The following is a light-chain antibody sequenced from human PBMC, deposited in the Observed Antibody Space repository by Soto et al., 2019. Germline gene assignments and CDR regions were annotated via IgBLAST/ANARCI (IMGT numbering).Light chain of an antibody. CDR3: LQHGSYPLT. CDR1: QGIRHD. CDR2: AAS. V-gene: IGKV1-17*01. J-gene: IGKJ3*01. Sequence: DIQMTQSPSSLSASVGDRVTITCRASQGIRHDLGWYQQKPGKAPKRLIYAASSLQSGAPSRFSGSGSGTEFTLTISSLQPEDSATYYCLQHGSYPLTFGPGTKVGVK.